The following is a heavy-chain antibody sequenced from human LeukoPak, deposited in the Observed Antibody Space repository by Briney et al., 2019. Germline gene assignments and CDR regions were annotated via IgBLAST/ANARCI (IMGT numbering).Heavy chain of an antibody. Sequence: PGGSLRLSCAASGFTFRDYFMSWIRQAPGKGLEWVAYTNTAGNTIYYADSMKGRFTISRDNAKNSLYLQMNSLRAEDTALYYCAKSGWNYGGYYYYYMDVWGKGTTVTVSS. CDR1: GFTFRDYF. CDR3: AKSGWNYGGYYYYYMDV. V-gene: IGHV3-11*01. CDR2: TNTAGNTI. J-gene: IGHJ6*03. D-gene: IGHD1-7*01.